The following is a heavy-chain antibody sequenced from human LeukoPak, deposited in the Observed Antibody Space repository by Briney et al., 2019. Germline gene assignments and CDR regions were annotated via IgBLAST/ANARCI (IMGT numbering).Heavy chain of an antibody. V-gene: IGHV4-59*08. CDR1: GGSISSYY. CDR2: IYYSGST. Sequence: PSETLSRTCTVSGGSISSYYWSWIRQPPGKGLEWIGYIYYSGSTNYNPSLKSRVTISVDTSKNQFSLKLSSVTAADRAVYYCARWYSSGWAFDYWGQGTLVTVSS. D-gene: IGHD6-19*01. J-gene: IGHJ4*02. CDR3: ARWYSSGWAFDY.